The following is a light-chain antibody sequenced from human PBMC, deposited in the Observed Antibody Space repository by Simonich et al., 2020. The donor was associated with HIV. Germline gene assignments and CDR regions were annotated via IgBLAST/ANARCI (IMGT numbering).Light chain of an antibody. V-gene: IGLV2-23*01. Sequence: QSALTQPASVSGSPGQSITISCTGTSSDVGSYNLVSWYHQPPGKAPKLMIYEGSKRPSGVSKRFSGSKSGNTASLTISGLQAEDEADYYCSSYAGSNNFWVFGGGTKLTVL. CDR3: SSYAGSNNFWV. CDR1: SSDVGSYNL. CDR2: EGS. J-gene: IGLJ3*02.